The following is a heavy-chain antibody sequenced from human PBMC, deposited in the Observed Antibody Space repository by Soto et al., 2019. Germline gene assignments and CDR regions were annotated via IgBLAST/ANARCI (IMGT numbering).Heavy chain of an antibody. Sequence: QVQLVQSGAEVKKPGASVKVSCKASGYTFTSYAMHWVRQAPGQRLEWMGWINAGNGNTKYSQKFQGRVTITRDTSASTAYMELSSLRSEDTAVYYCARGGSIVVVPAAIYYYYYMDVWGKETTVTVSS. CDR2: INAGNGNT. CDR1: GYTFTSYA. V-gene: IGHV1-3*01. J-gene: IGHJ6*03. CDR3: ARGGSIVVVPAAIYYYYYMDV. D-gene: IGHD2-2*01.